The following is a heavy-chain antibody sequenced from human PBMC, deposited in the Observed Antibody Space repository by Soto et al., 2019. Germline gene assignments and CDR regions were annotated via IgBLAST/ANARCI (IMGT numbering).Heavy chain of an antibody. Sequence: PSETLSLTCNVSGGSIYTYYWNWIRQSPGKGLEWIGYISDGGSTNYNPSLKSRVTISVDTSKKQVSLKLSSVTAADTAVYYCARNSSGPWGQGTLVTVS. J-gene: IGHJ5*02. CDR3: ARNSSGP. CDR2: ISDGGST. CDR1: GGSIYTYY. D-gene: IGHD3-22*01. V-gene: IGHV4-59*12.